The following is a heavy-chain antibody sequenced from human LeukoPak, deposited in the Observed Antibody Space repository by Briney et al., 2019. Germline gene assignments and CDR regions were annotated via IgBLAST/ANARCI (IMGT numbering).Heavy chain of an antibody. J-gene: IGHJ3*01. Sequence: GGSLRLSCAASGFTFNSYLMNWVRQVPGKGLEWVSTISASGVSAYYAVSVKGRFTISRDNSKNTFYMQMNSLRAEDTAVYYCAKGKVNHDGAFDLWGQGAMVTVSS. CDR3: AKGKVNHDGAFDL. CDR2: ISASGVSA. D-gene: IGHD1-14*01. CDR1: GFTFNSYL. V-gene: IGHV3-23*01.